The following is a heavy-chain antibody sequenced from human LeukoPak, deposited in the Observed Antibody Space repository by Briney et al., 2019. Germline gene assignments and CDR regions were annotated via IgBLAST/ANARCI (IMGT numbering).Heavy chain of an antibody. Sequence: APVKVSCKASGYTFTSYDINWVRQATGQGLEWMGWMNPNSGNTGYAQKFQGRVTITRNTSISTAYMELSSLSSEDTAVYYCARMDGLCSGGSCPNWFDPWGQGTLVTVSS. CDR1: GYTFTSYD. CDR2: MNPNSGNT. V-gene: IGHV1-8*03. J-gene: IGHJ5*01. D-gene: IGHD2-15*01. CDR3: ARMDGLCSGGSCPNWFDP.